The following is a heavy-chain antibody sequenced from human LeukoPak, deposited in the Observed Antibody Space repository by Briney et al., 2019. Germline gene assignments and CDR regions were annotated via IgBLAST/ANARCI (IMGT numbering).Heavy chain of an antibody. V-gene: IGHV4-39*01. CDR3: ARHGSVPGFGGWFDP. CDR2: IYYSGTT. Sequence: PSETLSLTCTVPGGSISSTSYYWAWIRQPPGKRLEWIGSIYYSGTTNYNPSLKSRVTISVDTSKNQFSLKLNSVTAADTAVYFCARHGSVPGFGGWFDPWGQGTLVTVSS. J-gene: IGHJ5*02. CDR1: GGSISSTSYY. D-gene: IGHD6-19*01.